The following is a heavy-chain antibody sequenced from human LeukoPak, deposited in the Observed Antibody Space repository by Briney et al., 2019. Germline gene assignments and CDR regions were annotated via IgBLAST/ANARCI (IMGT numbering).Heavy chain of an antibody. Sequence: GGSLRLSCAASGFTFSSYAMSWVRQAPGKGLEWVSGISLSGGSTYYADPVKGRFTISRDNSKNTLYLQMNSLRAEDTAVYYCAKDRSPDYYDSSGNRAFDYWGQGTLVTVSS. J-gene: IGHJ4*02. D-gene: IGHD3-22*01. CDR2: ISLSGGST. CDR3: AKDRSPDYYDSSGNRAFDY. V-gene: IGHV3-23*01. CDR1: GFTFSSYA.